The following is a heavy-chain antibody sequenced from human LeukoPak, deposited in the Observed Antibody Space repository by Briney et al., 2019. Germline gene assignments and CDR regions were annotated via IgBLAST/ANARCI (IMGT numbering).Heavy chain of an antibody. J-gene: IGHJ5*02. Sequence: SETLSLTCTVSGGSISSYYWSWIRQPPGKGLEWIGYIYYSGSTNYNPSLESRVTISVDTSKNQFSLKLSSVTAADTAVYYCARAPRYCSGGSCYYNGWFDPWGQGTLVTVSA. V-gene: IGHV4-59*01. CDR2: IYYSGST. CDR3: ARAPRYCSGGSCYYNGWFDP. D-gene: IGHD2-15*01. CDR1: GGSISSYY.